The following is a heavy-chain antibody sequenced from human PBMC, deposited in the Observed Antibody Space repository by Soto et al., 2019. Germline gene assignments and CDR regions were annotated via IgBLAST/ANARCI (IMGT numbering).Heavy chain of an antibody. CDR3: ARVLVLGYCSGGGCYAYGMDV. Sequence: GESLKISCKGSGYSFTSYWIGWVRQMPGKGLEWMGIIYPGDSDTRYSPSFQGQVTISADKSISTAYLQWSSLKASDTAMYYCARVLVLGYCSGGGCYAYGMDVWGQGTTVTVSS. J-gene: IGHJ6*02. CDR2: IYPGDSDT. CDR1: GYSFTSYW. D-gene: IGHD2-15*01. V-gene: IGHV5-51*01.